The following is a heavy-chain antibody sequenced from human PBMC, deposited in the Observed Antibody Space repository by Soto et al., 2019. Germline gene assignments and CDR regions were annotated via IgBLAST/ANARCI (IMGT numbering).Heavy chain of an antibody. D-gene: IGHD1-26*01. J-gene: IGHJ4*02. CDR3: ARDLRVGAPDY. CDR1: GFTFSSYG. V-gene: IGHV3-33*01. Sequence: QVQLVESGGGVVQPGRSLRLSCAASGFTFSSYGMEWVRQAPGKGLEWVALIWYDGSYKYYADSVKGRFTISRDNSKNTLYLQTNSLRAEDTAVYYCARDLRVGAPDYWGQGTLVTVSS. CDR2: IWYDGSYK.